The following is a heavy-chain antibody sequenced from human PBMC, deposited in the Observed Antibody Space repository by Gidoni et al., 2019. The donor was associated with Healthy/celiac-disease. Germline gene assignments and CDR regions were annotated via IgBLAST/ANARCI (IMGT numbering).Heavy chain of an antibody. J-gene: IGHJ5*02. CDR2: IYYSGST. D-gene: IGHD3-3*01. Sequence: EWIGSIYYSGSTYYNPSLKSRVTIPVDTSKNQFSLKLSSVTAADTAVYYCARFPGITIFGVAIRSYMGWFDPWGQGTLVTVSS. V-gene: IGHV4-39*01. CDR3: ARFPGITIFGVAIRSYMGWFDP.